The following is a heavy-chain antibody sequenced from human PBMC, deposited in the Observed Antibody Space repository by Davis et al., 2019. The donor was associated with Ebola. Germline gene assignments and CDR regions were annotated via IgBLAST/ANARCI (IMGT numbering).Heavy chain of an antibody. CDR2: ISYDGSNK. V-gene: IGHV3-30-3*01. J-gene: IGHJ3*02. D-gene: IGHD1-26*01. Sequence: GESLKISCAASGFTFSSYAMHWVRQAPGKGLEWVAVISYDGSNKYYADSVKGRFTISRDNSKSTLYLQMNSLGAEDTAVYYCARPAESGSYYGDAFDIWGQGTMVTVSS. CDR3: ARPAESGSYYGDAFDI. CDR1: GFTFSSYA.